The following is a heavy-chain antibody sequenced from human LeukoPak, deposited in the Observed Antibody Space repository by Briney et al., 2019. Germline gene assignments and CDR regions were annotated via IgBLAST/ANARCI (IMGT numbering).Heavy chain of an antibody. CDR1: GGSISSSSYY. D-gene: IGHD2-2*01. CDR3: ARLYCSSSTCYASDAFDI. Sequence: SETLSLTCTVSGGSISSSSYYWGWIRQPPGKGLEWIGTIYYSGSTHYNPSLRSRVTISVDTSKNQFSLKLSSVTAADTTVYYCARLYCSSSTCYASDAFDIWGQGTMVTVSS. CDR2: IYYSGST. J-gene: IGHJ3*02. V-gene: IGHV4-39*01.